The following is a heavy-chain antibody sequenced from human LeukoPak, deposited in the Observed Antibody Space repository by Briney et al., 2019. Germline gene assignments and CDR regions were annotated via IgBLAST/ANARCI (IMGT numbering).Heavy chain of an antibody. V-gene: IGHV1-3*01. CDR1: GYTFTTYA. CDR3: ARWATYYILTGYYLGWFDP. D-gene: IGHD3-9*01. CDR2: INAGNGNT. Sequence: ASVKVSCKASGYTFTTYAMHWVRQAPGQRLEWMGWINAGNGNTKYSQKFQGRVTITRDTSASTAYMELSSLRSEDTAVYYCARWATYYILTGYYLGWFDPWGQGTLVTVSS. J-gene: IGHJ5*02.